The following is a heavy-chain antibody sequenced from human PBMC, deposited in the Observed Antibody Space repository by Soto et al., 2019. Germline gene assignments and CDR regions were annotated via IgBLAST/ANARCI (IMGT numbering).Heavy chain of an antibody. D-gene: IGHD1-26*01. Sequence: QVQLQESGPGLVKPSGTLSLTCAVSGGSISSSNWWSWVRQPPGKGLEWIGEIYHSGSTNYNPSLKSRVTISVDKSKKQFYLKLSSVTAAATAVYYGARVKSGSYTWGHAFDIWGQGTMVTVSS. CDR2: IYHSGST. J-gene: IGHJ3*02. CDR1: GGSISSSNW. CDR3: ARVKSGSYTWGHAFDI. V-gene: IGHV4-4*02.